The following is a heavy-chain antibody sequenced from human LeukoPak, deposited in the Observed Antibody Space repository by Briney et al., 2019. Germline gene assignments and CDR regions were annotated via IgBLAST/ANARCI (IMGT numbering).Heavy chain of an antibody. CDR3: AIRKSGNAIDY. J-gene: IGHJ4*02. V-gene: IGHV3-48*03. D-gene: IGHD5-12*01. Sequence: GGSLRLSCAASGFTFSSYEMNWVRQAPGKGLEWASYISSSGSTIYYADSVKGRFTISRDNAKNSLYLQMNSLRAEDTAAYYCAIRKSGNAIDYWGQGTLVTVSS. CDR1: GFTFSSYE. CDR2: ISSSGSTI.